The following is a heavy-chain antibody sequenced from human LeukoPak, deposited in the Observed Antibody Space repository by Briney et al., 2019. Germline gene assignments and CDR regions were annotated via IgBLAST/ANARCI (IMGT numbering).Heavy chain of an antibody. CDR1: GGSFSGYY. CDR3: ARGARIAAAGTLHFDY. Sequence: SETLSLTCAVYGGSFSGYYWSWIRQPPGKGLEWIGEINHSGSTNYNPSLKSRVTISVDTSKNQFSLKLSSVTAADTAVYYCARGARIAAAGTLHFDYWAREPWSPSPQ. D-gene: IGHD6-13*01. CDR2: INHSGST. V-gene: IGHV4-34*01. J-gene: IGHJ4*02.